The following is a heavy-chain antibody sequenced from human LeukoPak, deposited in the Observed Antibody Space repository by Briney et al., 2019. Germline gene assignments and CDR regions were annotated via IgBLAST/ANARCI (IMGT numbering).Heavy chain of an antibody. D-gene: IGHD2-21*01. Sequence: GGSLRLSCAASGFTFSSYSMNWVRQAPGKGLEWVSYISSSSSTIYYADSVKGRFTISRDNAKNSLYLQMNSLRAEDTAVYYCAREGEGYYYMDIWGKGTTVTISS. V-gene: IGHV3-48*01. CDR3: AREGEGYYYMDI. CDR2: ISSSSSTI. J-gene: IGHJ6*03. CDR1: GFTFSSYS.